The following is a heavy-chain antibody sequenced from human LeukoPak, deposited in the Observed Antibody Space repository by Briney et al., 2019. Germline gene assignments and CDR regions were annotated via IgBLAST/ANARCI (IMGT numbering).Heavy chain of an antibody. CDR1: GFTFSTYA. Sequence: GGSLRLSCAACGFTFSTYAIHWVRQAPGKGLEWVAVRSFDGSNKYYADSVKGRFTISRDNSKNTLFLQMNSPRADDTAVYYCARDGDGYNFVVYYGLGVWGQGTTVTVSS. CDR3: ARDGDGYNFVVYYGLGV. CDR2: RSFDGSNK. V-gene: IGHV3-30*04. D-gene: IGHD5-24*01. J-gene: IGHJ6*02.